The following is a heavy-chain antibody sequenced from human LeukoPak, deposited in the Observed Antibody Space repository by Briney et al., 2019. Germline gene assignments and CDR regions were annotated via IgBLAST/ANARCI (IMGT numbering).Heavy chain of an antibody. CDR1: GGSISSHY. CDR3: ARSVVAATQGYYYYYYMDV. Sequence: PSETLSLTCTVSGGSISSHYWSWIRRPPGKGLEWIGYIYYSGRIIYNPSLKSRVTISVDTSKTQFSLKLSSVTAADTAVYYCARSVVAATQGYYYYYYMDVWGKGTTVTVSS. CDR2: IYYSGRI. V-gene: IGHV4-59*11. J-gene: IGHJ6*03. D-gene: IGHD2-15*01.